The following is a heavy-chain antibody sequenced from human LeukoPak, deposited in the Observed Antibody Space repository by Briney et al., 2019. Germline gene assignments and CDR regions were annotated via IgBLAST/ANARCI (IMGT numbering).Heavy chain of an antibody. Sequence: GGSLRLSCAASGXTFSSHWMFWVRQAPGKGLVWVSLSDSDGSITTYAASVKGRFTMSRDNAKNTLYLQMNSLRAEDTAVYYCARGGVVAAADYWGQGTLVTVSS. J-gene: IGHJ4*02. V-gene: IGHV3-74*01. CDR2: SDSDGSIT. D-gene: IGHD6-13*01. CDR3: ARGGVVAAADY. CDR1: GXTFSSHW.